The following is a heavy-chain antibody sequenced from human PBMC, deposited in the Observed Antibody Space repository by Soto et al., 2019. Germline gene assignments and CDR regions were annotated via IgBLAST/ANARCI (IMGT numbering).Heavy chain of an antibody. D-gene: IGHD3-22*01. V-gene: IGHV1-46*01. J-gene: IGHJ6*02. CDR1: GYTFTSYY. Sequence: GASVKVSCKASGYTFTSYYMHWVRQAPGQGLEWMGIINPSGGSTSYAQKFQGRVTMTRDTSTSTVYMELSSLRSEDTAVYYCARGQITMIVVVPANYGMDVWGHGTTVTLPS. CDR2: INPSGGST. CDR3: ARGQITMIVVVPANYGMDV.